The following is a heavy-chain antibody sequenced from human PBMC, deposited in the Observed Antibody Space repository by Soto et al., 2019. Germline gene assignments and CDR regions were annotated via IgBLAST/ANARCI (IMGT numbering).Heavy chain of an antibody. J-gene: IGHJ4*02. D-gene: IGHD6-13*01. CDR2: IYYSGIT. Sequence: QVQLQESGPGLVKPSETLSLTCTVSGGSISGYYWSWIRQPPGKGLEWIGYIYYSGITNYNPSLKSRLTIAVDTSKNQFSLKMSSVTAADTAVYYCARGDRILGSSSYDYWGQGTLVTVSS. V-gene: IGHV4-59*01. CDR1: GGSISGYY. CDR3: ARGDRILGSSSYDY.